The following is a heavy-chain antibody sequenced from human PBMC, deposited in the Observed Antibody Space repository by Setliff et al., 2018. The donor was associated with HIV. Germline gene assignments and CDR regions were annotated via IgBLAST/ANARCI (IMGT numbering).Heavy chain of an antibody. J-gene: IGHJ4*02. CDR2: INTGNGKT. Sequence: ASVKVSCKASGYIFTRNAMHWVRQAPGHRPEWMGWINTGNGKTKYSQKFQSRVTITRDTSARKAYMELSSLRSEDTAVYYCASSTVTVFGVVPYYFDYWGQGTLVTVSS. V-gene: IGHV1-3*04. CDR3: ASSTVTVFGVVPYYFDY. CDR1: GYIFTRNA. D-gene: IGHD3-3*01.